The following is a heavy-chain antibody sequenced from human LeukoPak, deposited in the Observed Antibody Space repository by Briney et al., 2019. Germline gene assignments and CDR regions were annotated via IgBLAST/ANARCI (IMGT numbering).Heavy chain of an antibody. V-gene: IGHV6-1*01. J-gene: IGHJ4*02. CDR1: GDSVSSNSAA. CDR3: ARGGRGYCSSSSCYFDS. D-gene: IGHD2-2*01. CDR2: TYYRSKWYN. Sequence: SQTLSLTCAISGDSVSSNSAAWNWLRQSPSRGLEWLGRTYYRSKWYNDYAVSVKSRITINPDTSKNQFSLQLNSVTPEDTAIYYCARGGRGYCSSSSCYFDSWGQGALVTVSS.